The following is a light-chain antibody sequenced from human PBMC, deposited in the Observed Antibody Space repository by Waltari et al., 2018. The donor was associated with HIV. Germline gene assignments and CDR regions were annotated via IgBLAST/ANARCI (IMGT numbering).Light chain of an antibody. CDR2: RNN. CDR3: AAWDESLSGNV. J-gene: IGLJ1*01. Sequence: QSVLTQPPSVSGTPGQRVTISCSGSSSNIGHNYVHWYQQLPGMAPKLLIYRNNYRPSGVPDRFSGSKSGTSASLTISGLRSEDEGDYYCAAWDESLSGNVFGTGTKVPVL. CDR1: SSNIGHNY. V-gene: IGLV1-47*01.